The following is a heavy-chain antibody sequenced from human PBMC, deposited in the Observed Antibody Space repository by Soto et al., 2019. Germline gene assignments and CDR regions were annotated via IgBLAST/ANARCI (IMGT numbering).Heavy chain of an antibody. CDR2: IYWDDDK. V-gene: IGHV2-5*02. J-gene: IGHJ4*02. CDR3: AHVSEQQLVLDY. CDR1: GFSLSTSGVG. D-gene: IGHD6-13*01. Sequence: QITLKESGPPLVKPTQTLTLTCTFSGFSLSTSGVGVGWIRQPPGKALEWLALIYWDDDKRYSPSLKSRLTIPKDTSKNQVVLTMTNMDPVDTATYYCAHVSEQQLVLDYWGQGTLVTVSS.